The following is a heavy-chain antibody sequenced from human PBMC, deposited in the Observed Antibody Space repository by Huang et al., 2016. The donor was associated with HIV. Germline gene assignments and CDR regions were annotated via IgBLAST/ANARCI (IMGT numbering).Heavy chain of an antibody. Sequence: QVQMVHSGSEVKTPGASVKVSCKASGYMFTAYALNWVRQAPGQGLGWMGGINTINGNPAYAQGLTGRCVFSLDTSVNTAYLQINTLKAEDTAVYYCARAGLPRALDYWGQGTLVTVSS. J-gene: IGHJ4*02. D-gene: IGHD5-18*01. CDR1: GYMFTAYA. CDR2: INTINGNP. V-gene: IGHV7-4-1*02. CDR3: ARAGLPRALDY.